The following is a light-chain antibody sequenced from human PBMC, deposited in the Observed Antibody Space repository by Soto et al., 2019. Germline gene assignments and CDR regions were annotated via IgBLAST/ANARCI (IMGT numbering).Light chain of an antibody. CDR3: SSFVAGNNYWV. CDR1: SSDVGGYDY. Sequence: QSALTQPPSASGSPGRSVTISCTGTSSDVGGYDYVSWFQQHPGKAPKPIIYEVTERPSGVPDRFSASKSGNTASLTVSGLQAEDEADYYCSSFVAGNNYWVFGGGTKVTVL. V-gene: IGLV2-8*01. J-gene: IGLJ3*02. CDR2: EVT.